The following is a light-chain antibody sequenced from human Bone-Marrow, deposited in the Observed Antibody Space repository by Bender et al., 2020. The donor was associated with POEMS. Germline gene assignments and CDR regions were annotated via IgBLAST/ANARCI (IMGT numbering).Light chain of an antibody. CDR1: SSNIGISY. J-gene: IGLJ3*02. V-gene: IGLV1-47*02. Sequence: QSVLTQAPSASGTPGQRVTISCSGSSSNIGISYVYWYQQLPGTAPRLLIYTNNERPSGVPDRFSGSKSGTSASLAITGLQSDDEAIYFCVAWDASLNGWVFGGGTKLTVL. CDR3: VAWDASLNGWV. CDR2: TNN.